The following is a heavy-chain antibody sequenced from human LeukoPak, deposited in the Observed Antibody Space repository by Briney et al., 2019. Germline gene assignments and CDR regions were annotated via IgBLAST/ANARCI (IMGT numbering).Heavy chain of an antibody. J-gene: IGHJ4*02. D-gene: IGHD3-22*01. CDR3: ASEYYYDTSGYYSLAY. Sequence: SETLPLTCTVSGGSISSGSYYWSWIRQPAGKGLEWIVRIYTSGSTNYNPSLKSRITMSVDTSKNLFSLKLSSVTAADTAVYYCASEYYYDTSGYYSLAYWGQGTLVTVSS. CDR2: IYTSGST. CDR1: GGSISSGSYY. V-gene: IGHV4-61*02.